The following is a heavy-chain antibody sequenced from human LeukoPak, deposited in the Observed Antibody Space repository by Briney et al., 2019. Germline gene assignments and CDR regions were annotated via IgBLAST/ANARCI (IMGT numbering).Heavy chain of an antibody. CDR3: ASSYYDISAYYYYGMDV. CDR1: GYSFTSYW. D-gene: IGHD3-9*01. V-gene: IGHV5-51*01. Sequence: GESLKISCKGSGYSFTSYWIGWVCQMPGKGLEWMGIIYPGDSDIRYSPSFQGQVTISADKSISTAYLQWSSLKASDTAMYYCASSYYDISAYYYYGMDVWGQGTTVTVSS. CDR2: IYPGDSDI. J-gene: IGHJ6*02.